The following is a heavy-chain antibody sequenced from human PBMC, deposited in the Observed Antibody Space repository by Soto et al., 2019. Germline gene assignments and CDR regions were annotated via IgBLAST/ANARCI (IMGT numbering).Heavy chain of an antibody. CDR1: GGSISSYY. CDR3: ARGLLGGFLDY. V-gene: IGHV4-59*01. J-gene: IGHJ4*02. D-gene: IGHD3-10*01. Sequence: QVQLQESGPGLVKPSETLSLTCTVSGGSISSYYWSWIRQPPGKGLEWIGYIYYSGSTNYNPSLKSRVTISVDTSKNQFSLELSSVTAADTAVYYCARGLLGGFLDYWGQGTLVTVSS. CDR2: IYYSGST.